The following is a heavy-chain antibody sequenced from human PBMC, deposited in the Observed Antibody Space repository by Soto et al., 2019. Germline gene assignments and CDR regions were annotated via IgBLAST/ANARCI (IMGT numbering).Heavy chain of an antibody. CDR2: LIPIFGTS. Sequence: QVQLVQSGAEVKKPGSAVKVSCKASGGTFSDYGISWVRQAPGQGLEWMGGLIPIFGTSNYAQKFQGRVTITADESTSTAYMELSSLTSADTAVYYCARGWDHYDSSGLLTWFDPWGQGTLVTVSS. J-gene: IGHJ5*02. D-gene: IGHD3-22*01. CDR3: ARGWDHYDSSGLLTWFDP. CDR1: GGTFSDYG. V-gene: IGHV1-69*01.